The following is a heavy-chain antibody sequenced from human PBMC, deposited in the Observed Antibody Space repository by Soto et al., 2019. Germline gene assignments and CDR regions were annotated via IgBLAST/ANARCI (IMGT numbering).Heavy chain of an antibody. V-gene: IGHV4-59*08. CDR3: ERYQDLWSGYENWYDP. CDR2: IYYSGST. J-gene: IGHJ5*02. D-gene: IGHD3-3*01. CDR1: GGSISSYY. Sequence: PSETLSLTCTVSGGSISSYYWSWIRQPPGKGLEWIGYIYYSGSTNYNPSLKSRVTISVDTSKNQFSLKLSSVTAADTAVYYCERYQDLWSGYENWYDPWEQGTLVTVSS.